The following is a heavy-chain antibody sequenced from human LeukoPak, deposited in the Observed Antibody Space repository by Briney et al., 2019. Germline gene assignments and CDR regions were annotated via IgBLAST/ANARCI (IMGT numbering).Heavy chain of an antibody. CDR1: GYTFTGYY. J-gene: IGHJ4*02. Sequence: ASVKVSCKASGYTFTGYYMHWVRQAPGQGLEWMGWINPNSGGTNYAQKFQGWVTMTRDTSISTAYMELSRLRSDDMAVYYCAREVPPKGAVAGTFLDYWGQGTLVTVSS. CDR3: AREVPPKGAVAGTFLDY. V-gene: IGHV1-2*04. D-gene: IGHD6-19*01. CDR2: INPNSGGT.